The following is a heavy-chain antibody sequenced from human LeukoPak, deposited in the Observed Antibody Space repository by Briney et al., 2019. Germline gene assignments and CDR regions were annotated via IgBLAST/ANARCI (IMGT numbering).Heavy chain of an antibody. CDR1: GGSISSSSYY. CDR3: ARARLGGTKCWYFDY. J-gene: IGHJ4*02. V-gene: IGHV4-39*07. D-gene: IGHD4-23*01. Sequence: SETLSLTCTVSGGSISSSSYYWGWIRQPPGKGLEWIGSIYYSGSTYYNPSLKSRVTISVDTSKNQFSLKLSSVTAADTAVYYCARARLGGTKCWYFDYWGQGTLVTVSS. CDR2: IYYSGST.